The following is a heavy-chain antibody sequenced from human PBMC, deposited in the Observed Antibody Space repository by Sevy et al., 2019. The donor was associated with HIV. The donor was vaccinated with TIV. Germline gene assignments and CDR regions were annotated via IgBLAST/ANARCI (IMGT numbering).Heavy chain of an antibody. CDR3: AKDRIGGTTYAFHI. Sequence: GGSLRLSCAASGFTFSTYAMSWVRQAPGKGLEWVSGIIGSVGSTYYADSVKGRVTISRDNSKSTLYLEMNSLRAEDTAVYYCAKDRIGGTTYAFHIWGQGTMVTVSS. V-gene: IGHV3-23*01. CDR2: IIGSVGST. CDR1: GFTFSTYA. D-gene: IGHD1-7*01. J-gene: IGHJ3*02.